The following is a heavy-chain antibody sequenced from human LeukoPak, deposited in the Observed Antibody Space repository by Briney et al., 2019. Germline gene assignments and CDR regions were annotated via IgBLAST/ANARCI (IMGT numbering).Heavy chain of an antibody. J-gene: IGHJ3*02. V-gene: IGHV3-64D*06. D-gene: IGHD6-13*01. CDR3: VKDTYSSSWSPFDI. CDR1: GFSFSSYA. CDR2: VSSDGSTT. Sequence: GGSLRLSCSASGFSFSSYAMHWVRQAPGKGLEYVSAVSSDGSTTFYADSVKGRFTMSRDNSKSMVYLQMNSLRPEDTALYYCVKDTYSSSWSPFDIWGQGRMVSVGS.